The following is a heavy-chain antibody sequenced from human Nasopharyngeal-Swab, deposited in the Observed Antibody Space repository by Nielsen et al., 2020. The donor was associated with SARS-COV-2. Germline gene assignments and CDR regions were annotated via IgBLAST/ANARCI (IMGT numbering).Heavy chain of an antibody. J-gene: IGHJ5*02. CDR2: IYYSGST. V-gene: IGHV4-39*01. CDR3: ARPSRHFWSGQDPWFDP. CDR1: GASISSSSYY. D-gene: IGHD3-3*02. Sequence: SETLSLTCTVSGASISSSSYYWGWIRQPPGEGLEWIGSIYYSGSTYYNPSLKSRVTISVDTSKNQFSLKLSSATAADTAVYYCARPSRHFWSGQDPWFDPWGQGTLVTVSS.